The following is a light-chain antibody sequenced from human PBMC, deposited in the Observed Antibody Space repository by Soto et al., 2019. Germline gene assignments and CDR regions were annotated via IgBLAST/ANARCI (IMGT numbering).Light chain of an antibody. CDR2: KAS. Sequence: DIQMTQSPSTLSASVGDRVTITCRASQSISSWLAWYQQKPGKAPKLLIYKASSLESGVPSRFSGSGSRTEFTPTISSLQPDDFATYYCQQYNNYSTFGQGTKVEIK. CDR1: QSISSW. V-gene: IGKV1-5*03. CDR3: QQYNNYST. J-gene: IGKJ1*01.